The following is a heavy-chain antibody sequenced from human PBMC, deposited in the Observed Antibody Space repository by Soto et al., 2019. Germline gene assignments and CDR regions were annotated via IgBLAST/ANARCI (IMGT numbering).Heavy chain of an antibody. CDR3: ANRPRYYNMDA. V-gene: IGHV3-23*01. CDR1: GLTFSPYT. Sequence: GGSLRLSCAASGLTFSPYTMTWVRQAPGKGLEWVSGISASGAETYYADSVRGRFTISRDNSRNTLYLQMNRLRADDTAVYYCANRPRYYNMDAWGQGTTVTVSS. CDR2: ISASGAET. J-gene: IGHJ6*02.